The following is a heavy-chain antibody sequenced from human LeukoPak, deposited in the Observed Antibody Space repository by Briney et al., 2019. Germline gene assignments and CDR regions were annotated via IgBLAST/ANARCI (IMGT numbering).Heavy chain of an antibody. D-gene: IGHD4-17*01. CDR3: AKERDGDYVDGRWFDP. Sequence: QPGGSLRLSCAASGFTFSSYAMSWVRQAPGKGLEWVSGISGSGDSTYYADSVKGRFTISRDKSKNTLYLQMNSLRVEDTAVYYCAKERDGDYVDGRWFDPWGQGTLVTVSS. V-gene: IGHV3-23*01. CDR1: GFTFSSYA. J-gene: IGHJ5*02. CDR2: ISGSGDST.